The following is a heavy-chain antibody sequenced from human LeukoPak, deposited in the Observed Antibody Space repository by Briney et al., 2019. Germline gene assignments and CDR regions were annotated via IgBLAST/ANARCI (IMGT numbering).Heavy chain of an antibody. CDR2: IYYSGST. J-gene: IGHJ4*02. D-gene: IGHD3-10*01. CDR1: GGSISSYY. V-gene: IGHV4-59*01. CDR3: ASQNSGTYDY. Sequence: SSETLSLTCAVSGGSISSYYWSWIRQPPGKGLEWIGYIYYSGSTNYNPSLKSRVTISVDTSKNQFSLKLSSVTAADTAVYYCASQNSGTYDYWGQGTLVTVSS.